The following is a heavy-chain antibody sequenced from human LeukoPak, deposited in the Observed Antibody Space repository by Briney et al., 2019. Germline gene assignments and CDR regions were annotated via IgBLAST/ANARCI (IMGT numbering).Heavy chain of an antibody. V-gene: IGHV4-39*07. CDR2: IYYSGST. CDR1: GGSISSSSYY. D-gene: IGHD4-17*01. Sequence: PSETLSLTCTVSGGSISSSSYYWGWIRQPPGKGLEWIGSIYYSGSTYYNPSLKSRVTISVDTSKNQFSLKLSSVTAADTAVYYCARDFSPDGDYVMGAFDVWGQGTKVTVSS. J-gene: IGHJ3*01. CDR3: ARDFSPDGDYVMGAFDV.